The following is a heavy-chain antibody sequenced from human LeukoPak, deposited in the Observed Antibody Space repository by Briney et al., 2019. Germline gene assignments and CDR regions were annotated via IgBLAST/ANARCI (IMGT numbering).Heavy chain of an antibody. CDR2: IDSDGNIT. CDR3: ARISYDSSGYYDY. D-gene: IGHD3-22*01. Sequence: PGGSLRLSRAASGFTFSSYYIHWVRQAPGKGLVWVSRIDSDGNITTYADSVKGRFTISRDNAKNTLYLQMNSLRAEDTAVYYCARISYDSSGYYDYWGQGTLVTVSS. J-gene: IGHJ4*02. V-gene: IGHV3-74*01. CDR1: GFTFSSYY.